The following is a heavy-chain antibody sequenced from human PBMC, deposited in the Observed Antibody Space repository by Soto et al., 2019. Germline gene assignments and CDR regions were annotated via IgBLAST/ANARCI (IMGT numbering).Heavy chain of an antibody. CDR2: TYYRSKWYN. Sequence: XQTLSLTWAISGYSVSSNSGAWNLIRQSPSRGLEWLGRTYYRSKWYNDYAVSVKSRITINPDTSKNQFSLQLNSVTPEDTAVYYCARLGYSYGYYYYGMDVWGQGTTVTVSS. D-gene: IGHD5-18*01. J-gene: IGHJ6*02. CDR3: ARLGYSYGYYYYGMDV. CDR1: GYSVSSNSGA. V-gene: IGHV6-1*01.